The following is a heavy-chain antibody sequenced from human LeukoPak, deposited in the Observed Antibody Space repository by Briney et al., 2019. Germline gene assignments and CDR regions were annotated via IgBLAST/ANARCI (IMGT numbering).Heavy chain of an antibody. Sequence: GGSLRLSCAASGFTFSNFGIHWVRQAPGKGLEWVAVISYDGSNKYYADSVKGRFTISRDNSKNTLYLQMNSLRAEDTAVHYRARGDVDTAHEYWGQGTLVTVSS. D-gene: IGHD5-18*01. CDR3: ARGDVDTAHEY. CDR2: ISYDGSNK. V-gene: IGHV3-30*19. CDR1: GFTFSNFG. J-gene: IGHJ4*02.